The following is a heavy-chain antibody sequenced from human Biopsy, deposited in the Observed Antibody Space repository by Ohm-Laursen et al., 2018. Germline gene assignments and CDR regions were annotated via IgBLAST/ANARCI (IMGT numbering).Heavy chain of an antibody. Sequence: TLSLTCTVSGGSMIHYYWNWIRQSPGKGLEWIAYIYSSGITNYNPSLKSRLTISIDTSKNQFSLKLNSMTTADTAVYYCARGQDYGGNKDFDIWGQGTKVTVSP. V-gene: IGHV4-59*01. J-gene: IGHJ3*02. CDR3: ARGQDYGGNKDFDI. CDR2: IYSSGIT. D-gene: IGHD4-23*01. CDR1: GGSMIHYY.